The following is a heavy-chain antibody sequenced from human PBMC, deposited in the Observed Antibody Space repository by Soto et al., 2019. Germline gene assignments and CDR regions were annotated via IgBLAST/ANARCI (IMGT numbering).Heavy chain of an antibody. V-gene: IGHV3-23*01. CDR2: IGGSGGNT. Sequence: EVQLLESGGGLVQPGGSLRLSCAASGFTFTTYAMSWVRQAPGKGLEWVSGIGGSGGNTYYADSVKGWFTISRDNSKNTLYLQMNSLRAEDTAVYFCAKSLLMVYAIRNDYWGQGTLVTVSS. D-gene: IGHD2-8*01. CDR3: AKSLLMVYAIRNDY. J-gene: IGHJ4*02. CDR1: GFTFTTYA.